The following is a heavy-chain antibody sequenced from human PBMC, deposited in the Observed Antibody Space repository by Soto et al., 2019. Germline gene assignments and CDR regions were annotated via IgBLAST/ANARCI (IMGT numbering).Heavy chain of an antibody. CDR1: GFTFSSYW. J-gene: IGHJ6*02. CDR2: INSDGSST. Sequence: EVQLVESGGGLVQPGGSLRLSCAASGFTFSSYWMHWVRQAPGKGLVWVSRINSDGSSTSYADSVKGRFTISRDNAKNTLYLQMNSLRAEDTAVYYCARWGIVVVPAAILYYYYGMDVWGQGTTVTVSS. CDR3: ARWGIVVVPAAILYYYYGMDV. D-gene: IGHD2-2*01. V-gene: IGHV3-74*01.